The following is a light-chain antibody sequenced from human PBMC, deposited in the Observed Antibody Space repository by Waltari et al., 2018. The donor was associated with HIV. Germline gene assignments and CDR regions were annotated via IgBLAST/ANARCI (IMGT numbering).Light chain of an antibody. J-gene: IGKJ4*01. CDR2: SSS. Sequence: DIQLAQSPSLLPASVGDRVTITCRASQDIGRFIAWYQQVPGKAPKLLICSSSTLHSGVPSRFSGNVSGTDFTLTISGLQPEDFVTYYCQQLNRNFALAFGGGTKVEL. CDR3: QQLNRNFALA. V-gene: IGKV1-9*01. CDR1: QDIGRF.